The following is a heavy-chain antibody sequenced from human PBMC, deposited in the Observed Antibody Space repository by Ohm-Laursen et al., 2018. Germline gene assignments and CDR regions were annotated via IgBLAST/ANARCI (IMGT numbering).Heavy chain of an antibody. Sequence: GSLRLSCTASGFTFSSYAMSWVRQAPGKGLEWVSAISGSGGSTYYADSVKGRFTISRDNSKNTLYLQMNSLRAEDTAVYYCAKNLRVVGATWSYYYGMDVWGQGTTVTVSS. CDR3: AKNLRVVGATWSYYYGMDV. CDR2: ISGSGGST. V-gene: IGHV3-23*01. CDR1: GFTFSSYA. D-gene: IGHD1-26*01. J-gene: IGHJ6*02.